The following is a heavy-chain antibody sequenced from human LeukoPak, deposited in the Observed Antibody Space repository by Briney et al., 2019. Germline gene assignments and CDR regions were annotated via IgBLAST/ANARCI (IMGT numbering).Heavy chain of an antibody. CDR1: GFIFNNYA. Sequence: GGSLRLSCAGSGFIFNNYAMHWVRQPPGKGLEWVSGISWNSGSIDYADSVKGRFTISRDNAKNSLYLQMDSLRVEDTAFYYCARDLAFSRLDYWGQGVLVTVSS. D-gene: IGHD2/OR15-2a*01. CDR2: ISWNSGSI. CDR3: ARDLAFSRLDY. V-gene: IGHV3-9*01. J-gene: IGHJ4*02.